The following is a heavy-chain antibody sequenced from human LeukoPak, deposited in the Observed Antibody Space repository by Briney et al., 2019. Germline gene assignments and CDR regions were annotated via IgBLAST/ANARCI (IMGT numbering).Heavy chain of an antibody. CDR3: AREYYGDYLTGDWFDP. V-gene: IGHV3-21*01. CDR1: GFTFSSYS. D-gene: IGHD4-17*01. J-gene: IGHJ5*02. Sequence: GGSLRLSCAASGFTFSSYSMNWVRQAPGKGLEWVSSISSSSSYIYYADSVKGRFTISRDNAKNSLYLQMNSLRAEDTAVYYCAREYYGDYLTGDWFDPWGQGTLVTISS. CDR2: ISSSSSYI.